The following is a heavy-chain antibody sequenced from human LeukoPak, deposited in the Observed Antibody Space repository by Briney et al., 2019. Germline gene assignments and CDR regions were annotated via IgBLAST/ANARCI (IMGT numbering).Heavy chain of an antibody. CDR1: GFPFSSYA. CDR3: ANTNYYDSSGLAAFDI. D-gene: IGHD3-22*01. J-gene: IGHJ3*02. CDR2: ISGSGGST. Sequence: GGSLRLSCAASGFPFSSYAMSWVRQAPGKGLEWVSAISGSGGSTYYADSVKGRFTISRDNSKNTLYLQMNSLRAEDTAVYYCANTNYYDSSGLAAFDIWGQGTMVTVSS. V-gene: IGHV3-23*01.